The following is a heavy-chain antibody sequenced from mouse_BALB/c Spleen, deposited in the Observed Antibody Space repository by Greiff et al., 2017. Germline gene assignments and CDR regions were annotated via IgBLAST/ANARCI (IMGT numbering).Heavy chain of an antibody. CDR2: ISSGGGST. CDR1: GFAFSSYD. J-gene: IGHJ3*01. Sequence: EVKLMESGGGLVKPGGSLKLSCAASGFAFSSYDMSWVRQTPEKRLEWVAYISSGGGSTYYPDTVKGRFTISRDNAKNTLYLQMSSLKSEDTAMYYCARRVITEGFAYWGQGTLVTVSA. D-gene: IGHD2-4*01. V-gene: IGHV5-12-1*01. CDR3: ARRVITEGFAY.